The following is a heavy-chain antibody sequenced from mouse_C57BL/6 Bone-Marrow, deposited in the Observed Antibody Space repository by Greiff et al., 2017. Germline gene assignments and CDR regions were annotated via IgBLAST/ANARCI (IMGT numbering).Heavy chain of an antibody. CDR1: GFTFSSYA. J-gene: IGHJ4*01. D-gene: IGHD1-1*01. CDR2: ISSGGDYI. Sequence: EVKVVESGEGLVKPGGSLKFSCAASGFTFSSYAMSWVRQTPEQRLEWVAYISSGGDYIYYADTVKGRFTLSRDNARNTLYLQMSSLKSEDTAMYYSVTTVVDYAMDYWCQGTSVTVSS. CDR3: VTTVVDYAMDY. V-gene: IGHV5-9-1*02.